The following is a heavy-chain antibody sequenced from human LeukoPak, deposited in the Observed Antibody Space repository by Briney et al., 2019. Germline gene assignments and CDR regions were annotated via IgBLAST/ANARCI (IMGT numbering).Heavy chain of an antibody. V-gene: IGHV4-34*01. J-gene: IGHJ6*03. CDR1: GGSFSGYY. CDR3: ARRVVHYDFWSGYSFYYYYMDV. D-gene: IGHD3-3*01. CDR2: INHSGST. Sequence: PETLSLTYAVYGGSFSGYYWSWIRQPPGKGLEWIGEINHSGSTNYNPSLKSRVTISVDTSKNQFSLKLSSVTAADTAVYYCARRVVHYDFWSGYSFYYYYMDVWGKGTTVTVSS.